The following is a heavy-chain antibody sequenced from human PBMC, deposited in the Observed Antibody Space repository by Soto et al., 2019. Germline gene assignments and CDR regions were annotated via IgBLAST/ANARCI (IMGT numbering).Heavy chain of an antibody. J-gene: IGHJ2*01. D-gene: IGHD2-21*02. Sequence: QLLESGGGLVQFGGSLRLSCAASGFTFSSYGMSWVRQVPGKGLEWVSSISNSGSLTYYADSVKGRCTISRDNSKNTLYLQMNSLRAEDTALYYCATILVTGHLYFHVWGRGALVTVSS. CDR2: ISNSGSLT. CDR3: ATILVTGHLYFHV. CDR1: GFTFSSYG. V-gene: IGHV3-23*01.